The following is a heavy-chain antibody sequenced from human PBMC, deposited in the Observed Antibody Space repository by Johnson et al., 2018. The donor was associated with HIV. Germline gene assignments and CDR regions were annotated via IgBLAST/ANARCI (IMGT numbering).Heavy chain of an antibody. CDR3: ARRRRYGDYFADAFDI. V-gene: IGHV3-20*04. J-gene: IGHJ3*02. CDR1: GFIFDDYA. D-gene: IGHD4-17*01. Sequence: VQLVESGGGVVRPGGSLRVSCAASGFIFDDYAMSWVRQAPGKGLEWVSGINWNGGSTGYADSVNGRFTISRDNAKNSLYLQMNSLRVEDTALYYCARRRRYGDYFADAFDIWGQGTMVTVSS. CDR2: INWNGGST.